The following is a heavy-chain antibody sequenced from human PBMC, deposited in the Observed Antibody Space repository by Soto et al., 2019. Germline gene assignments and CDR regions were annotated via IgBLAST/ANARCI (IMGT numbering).Heavy chain of an antibody. V-gene: IGHV3-48*02. D-gene: IGHD3-22*01. CDR3: ARDPLVGDYYDSSGYYGNYFDY. Sequence: GGSLRLSCAASGFTFSSYSMNWVRQAPGKGLEWVSYISSSSSTIYYADSVKGRFTISRDNAKNSLYLQMNSLRDEDTAVYYCARDPLVGDYYDSSGYYGNYFDYWGQGTLVTSPQ. CDR1: GFTFSSYS. J-gene: IGHJ4*02. CDR2: ISSSSSTI.